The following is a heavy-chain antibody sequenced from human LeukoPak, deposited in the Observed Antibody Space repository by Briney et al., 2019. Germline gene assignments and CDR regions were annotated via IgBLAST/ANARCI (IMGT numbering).Heavy chain of an antibody. CDR2: ITSSGSTI. CDR1: GFTFRSYG. V-gene: IGHV3-48*03. CDR3: ASEFIVGATFDY. D-gene: IGHD1-26*01. J-gene: IGHJ4*02. Sequence: GGSLRLSCAASGFTFRSYGMNWVRQAPGKGLEWDSYITSSGSTIYYADSVKGRFTISRDNAKTSLYLQMNSLRAEDTAVYYCASEFIVGATFDYWGQGTLVTVSS.